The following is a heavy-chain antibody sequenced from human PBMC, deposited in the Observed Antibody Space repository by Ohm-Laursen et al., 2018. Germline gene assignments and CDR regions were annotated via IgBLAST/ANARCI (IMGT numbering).Heavy chain of an antibody. CDR1: GFTFSDYY. D-gene: IGHD2-15*01. CDR2: IYYSGST. V-gene: IGHV4-38-2*02. J-gene: IGHJ4*02. Sequence: LRLSCTASGFTFSDYYMSWIRQPPGKGLEWIGSIYYSGSTYYNPSLKSRVTISVDTSKNRFSLKLSSVTAADTAVYYCARLKGGWSIDYWGQGTLVTVSS. CDR3: ARLKGGWSIDY.